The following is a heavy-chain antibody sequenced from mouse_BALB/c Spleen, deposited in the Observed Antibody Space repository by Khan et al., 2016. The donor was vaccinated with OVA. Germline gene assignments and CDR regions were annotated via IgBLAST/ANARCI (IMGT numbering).Heavy chain of an antibody. J-gene: IGHJ2*01. CDR2: ISYSGGT. V-gene: IGHV3-2*02. CDR1: GYSITSGYA. CDR3: ARGNYYGYYFDY. Sequence: EVQLQESGPGLVKPSQSLSLTCTVTGYSITSGYAWNWLRQFPGNKLEWMGYISYSGGTSYNPSLKSRISITRDTSKNQFFLQLNSVTTEDTATYCCARGNYYGYYFDYWGQGTPLTVSS. D-gene: IGHD1-1*01.